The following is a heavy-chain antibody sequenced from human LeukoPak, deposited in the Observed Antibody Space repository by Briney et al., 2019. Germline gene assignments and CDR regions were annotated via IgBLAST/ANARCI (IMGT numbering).Heavy chain of an antibody. CDR3: AREPVPQDYGDTVNAYDL. CDR2: IHHDGRT. V-gene: IGHV4-34*01. CDR1: GGSLSGHY. J-gene: IGHJ3*01. D-gene: IGHD4-17*01. Sequence: SETLSLTCAVYGGSLSGHYWGWIRQSPGKGLEWIGDIHHDGRTKYSPSLKSRVSILLDTSKNEVSLRLTPVTAADTALYFCAREPVPQDYGDTVNAYDLWGQGTMVIVSS.